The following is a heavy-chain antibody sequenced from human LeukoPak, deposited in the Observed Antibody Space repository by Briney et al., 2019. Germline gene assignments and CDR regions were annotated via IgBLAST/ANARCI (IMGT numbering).Heavy chain of an antibody. D-gene: IGHD3-16*01. J-gene: IGHJ6*02. CDR3: ARNQQLGGHSYYYYGMDV. Sequence: GGSLRLSCAASGFTFSTYAMSWVRQAPGKGLEWVSTISDSGANTYYADSVRGRFTISRDNSKNTLYLQKNSLRADDTAIYYCARNQQLGGHSYYYYGMDVWGQGTTVTVSS. CDR2: ISDSGANT. V-gene: IGHV3-23*01. CDR1: GFTFSTYA.